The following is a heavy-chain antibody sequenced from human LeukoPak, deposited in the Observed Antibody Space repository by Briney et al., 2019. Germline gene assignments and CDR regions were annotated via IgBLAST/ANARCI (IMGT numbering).Heavy chain of an antibody. CDR1: GGSISSYY. J-gene: IGHJ4*02. CDR3: AREGRSSTPGY. D-gene: IGHD2-15*01. V-gene: IGHV4-4*07. CDR2: ISSSGST. Sequence: PSETLSLTCTVSGGSISSYYWSWIRQPAGKGLEWIGRISSSGSTDYYPSLKSRVTMSVDTSKTQFSLKLSSVTAADTAVYYCAREGRSSTPGYWGQGTLVTVSS.